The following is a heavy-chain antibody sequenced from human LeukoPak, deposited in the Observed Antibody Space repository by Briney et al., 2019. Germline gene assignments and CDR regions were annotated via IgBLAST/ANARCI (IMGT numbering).Heavy chain of an antibody. CDR3: ARCCSSTSCFSYGMDV. V-gene: IGHV4-4*02. D-gene: IGHD2-2*01. J-gene: IGHJ6*04. Sequence: PSGTLSLTCAVSGGSISSSNWWSWVRQPPGKGLEWIGEIYHSGSTNYNPSLKSRVTISVDKSKNQFSLKLSSVTAADTAVYYCARCCSSTSCFSYGMDVWGKGTTVTVSS. CDR1: GGSISSSNW. CDR2: IYHSGST.